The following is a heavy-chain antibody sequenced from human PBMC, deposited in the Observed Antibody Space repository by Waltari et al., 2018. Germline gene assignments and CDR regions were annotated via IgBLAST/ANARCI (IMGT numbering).Heavy chain of an antibody. Sequence: EVQLLESGGILVQPGGSLRLSCAASGFAFSNYAMTWVRQAPGKVFEWFASSSFFGCNTSYAYALKGRFTISRDNSKNTLYLQMNSLTVADTAVYYCAKEITAADAPYFFDYWGRGTLVTVSS. CDR1: GFAFSNYA. J-gene: IGHJ4*02. V-gene: IGHV3-23*01. D-gene: IGHD6-13*01. CDR2: SSFFGCNT. CDR3: AKEITAADAPYFFDY.